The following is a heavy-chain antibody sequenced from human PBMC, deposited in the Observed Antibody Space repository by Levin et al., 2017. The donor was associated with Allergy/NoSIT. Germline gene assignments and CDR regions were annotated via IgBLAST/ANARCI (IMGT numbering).Heavy chain of an antibody. CDR2: IHLDGSEK. CDR1: GFTFSSHW. V-gene: IGHV3-7*01. CDR3: ARGFPSDCSSTTCYAFDH. J-gene: IGHJ4*02. Sequence: GGSLRLSCAASGFTFSSHWMTWVRQAPGKGLEWVANIHLDGSEKYYVDSVKGRFTISRDNAKNSLYLQMNSLRAEDTAVYYCARGFPSDCSSTTCYAFDHWGQGTLVTVSS. D-gene: IGHD2-2*01.